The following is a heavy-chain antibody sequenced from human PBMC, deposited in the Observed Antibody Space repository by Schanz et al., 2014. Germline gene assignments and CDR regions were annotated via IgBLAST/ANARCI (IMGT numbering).Heavy chain of an antibody. J-gene: IGHJ4*02. D-gene: IGHD1-26*01. Sequence: QVQLVQSGAEMKKPGASVKVSCKASGYTFTGYYMHWVRQAPGQGLEWMGWINPNSGNPGFAQKFRGRVTMTRNTSMSTAYIELHILTSEDTAVYYCARCRSIDYWGQGTLVTVSS. CDR3: ARCRSIDY. V-gene: IGHV1-8*01. CDR1: GYTFTGYY. CDR2: INPNSGNP.